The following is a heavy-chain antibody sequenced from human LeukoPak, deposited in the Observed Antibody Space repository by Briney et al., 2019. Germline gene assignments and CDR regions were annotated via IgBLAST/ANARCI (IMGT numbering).Heavy chain of an antibody. CDR2: IWFDGSNK. CDR3: ARQEYYDILTGYWGMDV. J-gene: IGHJ6*02. D-gene: IGHD3-9*01. CDR1: GFSFSSFG. Sequence: QTGGSLRLSCAASGFSFSSFGMHWVRQAPGKGLEWVTVIWFDGSNKYYADSVKGRFTISRDNSEHTLYLQMNSLRAEDTAVYYCARQEYYDILTGYWGMDVWGQGTTVTVSS. V-gene: IGHV3-33*01.